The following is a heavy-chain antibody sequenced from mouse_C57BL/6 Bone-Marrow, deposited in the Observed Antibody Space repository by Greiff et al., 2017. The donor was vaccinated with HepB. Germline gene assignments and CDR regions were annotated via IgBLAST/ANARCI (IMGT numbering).Heavy chain of an antibody. CDR2: IDPSDSYT. V-gene: IGHV1-59*01. CDR1: GYTFTSYW. D-gene: IGHD1-1*01. CDR3: ASSYYYGLDY. J-gene: IGHJ2*01. Sequence: VKLQQPGAELVRPGPSVKLSCKASGYTFTSYWMHWVKQRPGQGLEWIGVIDPSDSYTNYNQKFKGKATLTVDTSSSTAYMQLSSLTSEDSAVYYCASSYYYGLDYWGQGTTLTVSS.